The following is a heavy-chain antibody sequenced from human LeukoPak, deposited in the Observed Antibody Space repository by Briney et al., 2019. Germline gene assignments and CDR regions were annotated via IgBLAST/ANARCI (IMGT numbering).Heavy chain of an antibody. D-gene: IGHD1-26*01. CDR2: VNPVSGGT. Sequence: GASVKVSCKASGYTFADYYMHWVRQAPGQGLEWMGWVNPVSGGTYYAQRFLGRVTMTRDSPISTVYMELSRLQSDDTAVYHCASLGATTLSYFGMDVWGQGTTVTVSS. CDR3: ASLGATTLSYFGMDV. CDR1: GYTFADYY. V-gene: IGHV1-2*02. J-gene: IGHJ6*02.